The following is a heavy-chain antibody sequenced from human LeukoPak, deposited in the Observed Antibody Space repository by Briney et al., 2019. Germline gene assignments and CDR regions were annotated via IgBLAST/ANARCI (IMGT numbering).Heavy chain of an antibody. D-gene: IGHD5-24*01. V-gene: IGHV3-48*03. CDR2: ISSSGSTI. Sequence: GGSLRLSCAASGFTFSSYEMNWVRQAPGKGLEWVSYISSSGSTIFYADSVKGRFTISRDNAKNSLYLQMNSLRAEDTAVYYCARIRRDDYILPGYYFDYWGQGTLVTVSS. CDR1: GFTFSSYE. J-gene: IGHJ4*02. CDR3: ARIRRDDYILPGYYFDY.